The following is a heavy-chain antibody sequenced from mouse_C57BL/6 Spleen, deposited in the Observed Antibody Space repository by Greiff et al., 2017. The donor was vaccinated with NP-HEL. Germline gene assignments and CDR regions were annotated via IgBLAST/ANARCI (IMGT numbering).Heavy chain of an antibody. V-gene: IGHV1-22*01. CDR3: ARGTTVVAPDY. CDR2: INPNNGGT. J-gene: IGHJ2*01. Sequence: EVQLQQSGPELVKPGASVKMSCKASGYTFTDYNMHWVKQSHGKSLEWIGYINPNNGGTSYNQKFKGKATLTVNMSSSTAYMELRSLTSEDSAVYYCARGTTVVAPDYWGQGTTLTVSS. D-gene: IGHD1-1*01. CDR1: GYTFTDYN.